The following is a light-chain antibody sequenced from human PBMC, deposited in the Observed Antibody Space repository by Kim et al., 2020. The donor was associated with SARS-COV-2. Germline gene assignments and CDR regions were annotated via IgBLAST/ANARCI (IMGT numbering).Light chain of an antibody. Sequence: PVARATLSCRTSQTITDNSLAWYQQKPGQAPRLLIYRASTRATGIPDRFSGSGSGTHFTLTISRLEPEDFAVYFCQQYDHSPLTFGGGTKVDIK. CDR3: QQYDHSPLT. CDR1: QTITDNS. V-gene: IGKV3-20*01. J-gene: IGKJ4*01. CDR2: RAS.